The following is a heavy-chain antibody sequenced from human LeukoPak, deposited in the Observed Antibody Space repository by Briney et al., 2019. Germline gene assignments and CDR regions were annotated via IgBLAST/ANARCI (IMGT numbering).Heavy chain of an antibody. Sequence: TGGSLRLSCAASGFTFDDYAMHWARQAPGKGLEWVSGISWNSGSIGYADSVKGRFTISRDNAKNSLYLQMNSLRAEDMALYYCAASRGYDSSGYYTGNWFDPWGQGTLVTVSS. CDR1: GFTFDDYA. J-gene: IGHJ5*02. CDR2: ISWNSGSI. D-gene: IGHD3-22*01. V-gene: IGHV3-9*03. CDR3: AASRGYDSSGYYTGNWFDP.